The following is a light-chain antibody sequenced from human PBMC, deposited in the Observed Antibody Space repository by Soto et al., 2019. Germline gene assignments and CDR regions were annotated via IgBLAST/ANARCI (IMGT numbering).Light chain of an antibody. Sequence: EIVLTQSPGTLSLSPGERATLSCRASQSVSRSYLAWYQQKAGQAPRLLIYGASSRATGIPDRFNGSASGTDFTLTINRLEPEEIAVYQFLRNGNPPPTFGPVTKVDI. J-gene: IGKJ1*01. V-gene: IGKV3-20*01. CDR3: LRNGNPPPT. CDR1: QSVSRSY. CDR2: GAS.